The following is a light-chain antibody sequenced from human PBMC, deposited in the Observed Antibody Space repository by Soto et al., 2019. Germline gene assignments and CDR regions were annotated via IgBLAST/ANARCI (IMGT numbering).Light chain of an antibody. CDR1: NIGSKS. CDR3: QVRETNTDHLV. V-gene: IGLV3-21*02. J-gene: IGLJ3*02. CDR2: DDT. Sequence: SYELTPAPSMSVAPGQTARITCGGNNIGSKSVHWYQQRPGQAPVVVIYDDTDRPSGIPERFSGSNSGNTATLTISGVEAGDEADYYCQVRETNTDHLVFGGGTKLTVL.